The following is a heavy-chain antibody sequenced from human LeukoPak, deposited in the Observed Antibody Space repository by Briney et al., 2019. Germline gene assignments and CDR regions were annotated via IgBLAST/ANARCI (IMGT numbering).Heavy chain of an antibody. CDR2: INHSGST. J-gene: IGHJ6*02. V-gene: IGHV4-34*01. D-gene: IGHD3-10*01. CDR3: ARGRGITMVRGVRMDV. Sequence: PSETLSLTCAVYGGSFSGYNWSWIRQPPGKGLEWIGEINHSGSTNYNPSLKSRVTISVDTSKNQFSLKLSSVTAADTAVYYCARGRGITMVRGVRMDVWGQGTTVTVSS. CDR1: GGSFSGYN.